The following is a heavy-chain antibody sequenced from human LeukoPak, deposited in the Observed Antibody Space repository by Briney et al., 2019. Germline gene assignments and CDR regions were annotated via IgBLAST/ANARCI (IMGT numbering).Heavy chain of an antibody. D-gene: IGHD6-19*01. V-gene: IGHV3-74*01. Sequence: GGSLRLSCAASGFTFSSYWMHWVRQAPGKGLVWVSRINSDGSSTSYADSVKGRFTISRDNAKNTLYLQMNSLRAEDTAVYYCARESWLGVHYYYGMDVWGQGTTVTVSS. CDR3: ARESWLGVHYYYGMDV. CDR1: GFTFSSYW. J-gene: IGHJ6*02. CDR2: INSDGSST.